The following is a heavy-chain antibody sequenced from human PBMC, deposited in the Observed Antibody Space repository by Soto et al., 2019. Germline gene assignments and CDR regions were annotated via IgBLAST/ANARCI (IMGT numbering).Heavy chain of an antibody. J-gene: IGHJ4*02. CDR1: GGSISGSY. V-gene: IGHV4-59*01. CDR3: ARSVAVPGAHIDY. Sequence: SETLSLTCSVSGGSISGSYWSWIRQSPGKGLEWLGYVYYTGSTNYSPSLRSRVSISVDTSKNEFSLRLSSVTAADTAVYFCARSVAVPGAHIDYWGQGTQVTVLL. CDR2: VYYTGST. D-gene: IGHD6-19*01.